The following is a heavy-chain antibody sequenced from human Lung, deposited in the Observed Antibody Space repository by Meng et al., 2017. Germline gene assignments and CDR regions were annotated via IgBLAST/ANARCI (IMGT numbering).Heavy chain of an antibody. V-gene: IGHV1-18*01. CDR2: RGAHDGDT. J-gene: IGHJ4*02. Sequence: QGHPVQAGPEGKKPGASVKGACKASDYTFTGYGVSWVRQAPGQGLEWMAGRGAHDGDTSFGPKFQGRVTVTADRPTATAYMELRSLRFDDTAVYYCARGTPGRSYANYWGPGTLVTVSS. CDR1: DYTFTGYG. CDR3: ARGTPGRSYANY. D-gene: IGHD1-26*01.